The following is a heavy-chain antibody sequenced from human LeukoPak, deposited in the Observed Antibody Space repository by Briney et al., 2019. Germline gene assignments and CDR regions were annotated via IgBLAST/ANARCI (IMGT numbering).Heavy chain of an antibody. J-gene: IGHJ4*02. D-gene: IGHD1-26*01. CDR1: GFTFSSYS. CDR3: ARDGDSGSYYSDY. V-gene: IGHV3-21*01. CDR2: ISSSSSYI. Sequence: PGGSLRLSCAASGFTFSSYSMNWVRQAPGKGLEWVSSISSSSSYIYYADSVKGRFTISRDNAKNSLYLQMNSLRAEDTAVYYCARDGDSGSYYSDYWGQGTLVTVSS.